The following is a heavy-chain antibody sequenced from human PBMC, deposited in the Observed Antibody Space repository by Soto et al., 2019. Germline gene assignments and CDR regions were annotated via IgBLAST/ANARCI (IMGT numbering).Heavy chain of an antibody. CDR1: GFTFSSYG. V-gene: IGHV3-33*01. J-gene: IGHJ6*03. Sequence: PGGSLRLSCAASGFTFSSYGMHWVRQAPGKGLEWVAVIWYDGSNKYYADSVKGRFTISRDNSKNTLYLQMNSLRAEDTAVYYCARSETPLWSEYSGYRYYYYMDVWGKGTTVTVSS. D-gene: IGHD5-12*01. CDR3: ARSETPLWSEYSGYRYYYYMDV. CDR2: IWYDGSNK.